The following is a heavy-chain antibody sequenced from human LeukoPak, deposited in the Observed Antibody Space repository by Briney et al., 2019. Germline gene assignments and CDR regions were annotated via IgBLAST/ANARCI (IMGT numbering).Heavy chain of an antibody. CDR2: INHSGST. V-gene: IGHV4-34*01. D-gene: IGHD4-17*01. Sequence: SETLSLTCAVYGGSFSGYYWSWIRQPPGKGLEWIGEINHSGSTNYNPSLKSRVTISVDTSKNQFSLKLSSVTAADTAVYYCARNTPDHDYGDYGLDYWGQGTLVTVSS. J-gene: IGHJ4*02. CDR1: GGSFSGYY. CDR3: ARNTPDHDYGDYGLDY.